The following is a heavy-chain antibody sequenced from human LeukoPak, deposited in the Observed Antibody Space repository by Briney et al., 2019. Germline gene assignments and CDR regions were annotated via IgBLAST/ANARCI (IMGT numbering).Heavy chain of an antibody. J-gene: IGHJ6*03. Sequence: SETLSLTCAVYGGSFSGYYWSWIRQPPGKGLEWIGYIYYSGSTNYNPSLKSRVTISVDTSKNQFSLKLSSVTAADTAVYYCARDGGSHYDILTGYYSYYYMDVWGKGTTVTVSS. D-gene: IGHD3-9*01. CDR3: ARDGGSHYDILTGYYSYYYMDV. CDR1: GGSFSGYY. CDR2: IYYSGST. V-gene: IGHV4-59*01.